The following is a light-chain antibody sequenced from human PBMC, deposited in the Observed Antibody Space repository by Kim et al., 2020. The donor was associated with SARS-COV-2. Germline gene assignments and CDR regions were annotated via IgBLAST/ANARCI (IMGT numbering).Light chain of an antibody. V-gene: IGLV2-14*03. Sequence: QSALSQPASVSGSPGQSITISCTGSNSLVGDYNYVSWYQQHPAKAPKLIIFDVTYRPSGISTRFSGSKSGNTASLTISGLQAEDEADYFCTSYASGEIVLFGGGAK. CDR3: TSYASGEIVL. J-gene: IGLJ2*01. CDR1: NSLVGDYNY. CDR2: DVT.